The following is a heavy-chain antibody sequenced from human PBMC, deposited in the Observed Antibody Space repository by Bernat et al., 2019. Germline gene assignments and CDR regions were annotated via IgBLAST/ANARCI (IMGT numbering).Heavy chain of an antibody. J-gene: IGHJ6*02. V-gene: IGHV3-66*01. Sequence: VQLVESGGGVVQPGRSLRLSCAASGFSVSSNYMSWVRQAPGKGLEWVSVIYSGGSTYYADSVKGRFTISRDNSKNTLYLQMNSLRAEDTAVYYCARDLMTTKGMGVWGQGTTVAVSS. CDR1: GFSVSSNY. CDR2: IYSGGST. CDR3: ARDLMTTKGMGV. D-gene: IGHD4-17*01.